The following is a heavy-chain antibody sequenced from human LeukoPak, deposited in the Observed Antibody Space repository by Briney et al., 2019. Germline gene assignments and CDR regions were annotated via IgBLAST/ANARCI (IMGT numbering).Heavy chain of an antibody. CDR2: IYSVGSA. J-gene: IGHJ4*02. Sequence: GGSLRLSCAASGFTVSSNYMSWVRQAPGKGLEWVSVIYSVGSADYSVSVKDRFTLSRDNSKNTLYLQMNSVRAEDTAVYYCASSSDSSGSPYFDYWGQGTLVTVSS. CDR3: ASSSDSSGSPYFDY. D-gene: IGHD3-22*01. CDR1: GFTVSSNY. V-gene: IGHV3-53*01.